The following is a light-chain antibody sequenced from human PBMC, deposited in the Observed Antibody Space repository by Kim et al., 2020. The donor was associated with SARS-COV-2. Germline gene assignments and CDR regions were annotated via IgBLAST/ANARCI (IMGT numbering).Light chain of an antibody. V-gene: IGKV3D-20*01. CDR2: DAS. J-gene: IGKJ3*01. CDR3: RQYSTKPFT. CDR1: PSISGNY. Sequence: SPGEGATPSCRASPSISGNYLAWYQQKPGRAPTLLIFDASTKAASGPDGYRGSGSGADFTLTISRLEHEDFAVFYCRQYSTKPFTFGPGTKVEIK.